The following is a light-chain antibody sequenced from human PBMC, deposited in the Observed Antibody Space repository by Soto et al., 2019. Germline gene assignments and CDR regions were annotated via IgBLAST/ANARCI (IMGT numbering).Light chain of an antibody. CDR3: QQYNSYPLT. Sequence: DIQMTQSPSTLSASVGDRVSITCRASPSISSWLTWYQQKPGKAPNLLIYKASSLESGVPSRFSGSVSGTEFTLTISSLQPDDFATYHCQQYNSYPLTFGGGTKVEIK. CDR1: PSISSW. J-gene: IGKJ4*01. V-gene: IGKV1-5*03. CDR2: KAS.